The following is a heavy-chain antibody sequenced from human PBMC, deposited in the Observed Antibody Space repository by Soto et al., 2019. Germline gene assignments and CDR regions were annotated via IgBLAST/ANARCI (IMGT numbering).Heavy chain of an antibody. V-gene: IGHV2-5*01. CDR2: IYWNDDK. Sequence: SGPTLVNPTQTLTLTCTFSGFSLSTSGVGVGWIRQPPGKALEWLALIYWNDDKRYSPSLKSRLTITKDTSKNQVVPTMTNMDPVDTATYYCAHRRGGTGTTSVDYWGQGTLVTVSS. CDR1: GFSLSTSGVG. J-gene: IGHJ4*02. D-gene: IGHD1-7*01. CDR3: AHRRGGTGTTSVDY.